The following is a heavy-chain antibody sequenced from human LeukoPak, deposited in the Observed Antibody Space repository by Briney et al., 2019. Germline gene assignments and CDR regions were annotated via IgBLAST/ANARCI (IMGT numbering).Heavy chain of an antibody. J-gene: IGHJ3*02. V-gene: IGHV4-59*01. Sequence: SETLSLTCTDPGSSLSSYYWSWIRQPPGKGLERIGYIYYSGGTNYNPSLKSRVTISVDTSKNQFSLKLSSVTAADTAVYYCARVRGDFWSGPNAFDIWGQGTMVTVSS. D-gene: IGHD3-3*01. CDR2: IYYSGGT. CDR1: GSSLSSYY. CDR3: ARVRGDFWSGPNAFDI.